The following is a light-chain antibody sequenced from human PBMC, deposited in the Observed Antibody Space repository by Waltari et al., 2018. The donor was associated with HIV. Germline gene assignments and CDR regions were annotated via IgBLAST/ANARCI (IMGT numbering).Light chain of an antibody. J-gene: IGKJ4*01. CDR3: QQADSFPHT. CDR2: AAS. CDR1: QSIGSS. V-gene: IGKV1-12*01. Sequence: DIQMAQSPSSVTGSVGATVTITCRTSQSIGSSLAWYQHKPGRAPKLLIFAASKLENGVPPRFAGSGSGTYFALTISSLQADDSATYYCQQADSFPHTFGGGTRVEIE.